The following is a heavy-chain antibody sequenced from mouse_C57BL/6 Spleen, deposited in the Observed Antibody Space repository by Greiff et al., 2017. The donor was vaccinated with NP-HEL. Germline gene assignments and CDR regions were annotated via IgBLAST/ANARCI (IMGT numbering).Heavy chain of an antibody. CDR1: GYTFTSYW. J-gene: IGHJ1*03. D-gene: IGHD1-2*01. CDR2: IDPSDSET. V-gene: IGHV1-52*01. Sequence: VQLQQPGAELVRPGSSVKLSCKASGYTFTSYWMHWVKQRPIQGLEWIGNIDPSDSETHYNQKFKDKATLTVDKSSSTAYMQLSSLTSEDSAVYYCARSDYYGGYFDVWGTGTTVTVSS. CDR3: ARSDYYGGYFDV.